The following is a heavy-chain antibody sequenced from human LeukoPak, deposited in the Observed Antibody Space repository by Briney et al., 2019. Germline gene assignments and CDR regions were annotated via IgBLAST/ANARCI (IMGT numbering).Heavy chain of an antibody. CDR3: AILEMDIAVVVAARHFDY. D-gene: IGHD2-15*01. Sequence: GGSLRLSCAASGFTFSSYAMSWVRQAPGKGLEWVSAISGSGGSTYYADSVKGRFTISRDNSKNTLYLQMDSLRAEDTAVYYCAILEMDIAVVVAARHFDYWGQGTLVTVSS. CDR1: GFTFSSYA. V-gene: IGHV3-23*01. CDR2: ISGSGGST. J-gene: IGHJ4*02.